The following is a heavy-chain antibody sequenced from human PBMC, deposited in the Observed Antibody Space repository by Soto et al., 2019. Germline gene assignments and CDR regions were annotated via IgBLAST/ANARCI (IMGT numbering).Heavy chain of an antibody. V-gene: IGHV3-23*01. CDR1: GFTFSSYA. CDR2: MSGTGGST. Sequence: EVQLLESGGGLVQPGRSLRLSCAASGFTFSSYAMNWVRQAPGKGLEWVSAMSGTGGSTYYADSVKGRFTISRDNSKNTLYLQINSLRVEYTAVFYCAKAGFSSGWSPSYFDYWGQGTLVTVSS. CDR3: AKAGFSSGWSPSYFDY. D-gene: IGHD6-19*01. J-gene: IGHJ4*02.